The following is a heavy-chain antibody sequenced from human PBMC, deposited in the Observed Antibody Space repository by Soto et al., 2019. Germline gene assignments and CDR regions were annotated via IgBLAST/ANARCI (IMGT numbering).Heavy chain of an antibody. D-gene: IGHD2-8*01. CDR2: IIPIFCTA. CDR1: GGTFSSYA. V-gene: IGHV1-69*13. CDR3: ARGPEGYCTNGVCYNHVSYFDY. J-gene: IGHJ4*02. Sequence: GASVKVSCKASGGTFSSYAISWVRQAPGQGLEWMGGIIPIFCTANYAQKFQGRVTITADESTSTAYMELSSLRSEDTAVYYCARGPEGYCTNGVCYNHVSYFDYWGQGTLVTVSS.